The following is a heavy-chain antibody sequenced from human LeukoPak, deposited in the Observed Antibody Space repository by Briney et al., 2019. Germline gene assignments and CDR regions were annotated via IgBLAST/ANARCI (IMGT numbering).Heavy chain of an antibody. CDR1: GYTFTSYG. CDR2: ISAYNGNT. CDR3: ARGPNVLLWFGELLWEADY. V-gene: IGHV1-18*01. J-gene: IGHJ4*02. D-gene: IGHD3-10*01. Sequence: ASVKVSCKASGYTFTSYGISWVRQAPGQGLEWMGWISAYNGNTNYAQKFQGRVTMTTDTSTSTAYMELRSLRSDDTAVYYCARGPNVLLWFGELLWEADYWGQGTLVTVSS.